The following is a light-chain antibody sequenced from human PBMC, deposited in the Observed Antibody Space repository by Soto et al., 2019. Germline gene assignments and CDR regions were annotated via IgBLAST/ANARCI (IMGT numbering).Light chain of an antibody. V-gene: IGLV1-44*01. CDR2: NNN. CDR3: SAWDDSLNGVV. Sequence: QSVLTQPPSASGTPGQRVTIACSGSSSNIGSTTVKWYQQLPGTAPKLLLFNNNNRPSGVPDRFSGSKSGTSASLAISGLQSEDEADYYCSAWDDSLNGVVFGGGTKLTVL. CDR1: SSNIGSTT. J-gene: IGLJ3*02.